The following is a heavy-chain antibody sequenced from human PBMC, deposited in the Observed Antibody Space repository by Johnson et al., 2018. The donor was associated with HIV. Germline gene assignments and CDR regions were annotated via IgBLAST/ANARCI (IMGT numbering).Heavy chain of an antibody. V-gene: IGHV3-30-3*01. CDR2: ISYDGSNK. CDR3: ARDRAHYYDSSGYYESGAFDI. CDR1: GFTFSSYA. J-gene: IGHJ3*02. Sequence: QVQLVESGGGLVQPGRSLRLSCAASGFTFSSYAMHWVRQAPGKGLEWVAVISYDGSNKYYADSVKGRFTISRDNSKNTLYLQMNSLRAEDTAVYYCARDRAHYYDSSGYYESGAFDIWGQGTMVTVSS. D-gene: IGHD3-22*01.